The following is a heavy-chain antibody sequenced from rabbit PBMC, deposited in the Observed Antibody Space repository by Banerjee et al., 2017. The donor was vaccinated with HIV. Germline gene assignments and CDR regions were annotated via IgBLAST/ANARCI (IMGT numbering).Heavy chain of an antibody. J-gene: IGHJ3*01. CDR3: ARDGISLVSTGWGLPRLDL. D-gene: IGHD4-1*01. Sequence: QEQLVESGGGLVQPEGSLTLTCKASGFDFSNNAMCWVRQTPGKGPEWISCIYDGDGSTYYASWVNGRFTISRSPSLNTVTLQMTSLTAADTAPYFCARDGISLVSTGWGLPRLDLWGPGTLVPVS. CDR2: IYDGDGST. V-gene: IGHV1S47*01. CDR1: GFDFSNNA.